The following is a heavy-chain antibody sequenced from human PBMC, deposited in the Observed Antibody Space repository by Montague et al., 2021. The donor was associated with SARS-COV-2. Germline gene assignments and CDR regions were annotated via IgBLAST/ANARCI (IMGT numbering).Heavy chain of an antibody. CDR1: GVSISSGTYY. D-gene: IGHD7-27*01. V-gene: IGHV4-61*02. J-gene: IGHJ5*01. CDR3: ATKGLSGESGFDP. Sequence: TLSLTCTVSGVSISSGTYYWSWIRQPAGKGLEWIGRVYTSGSTNYNPSLESRAALSVDTSKNQFSLKLRSVTAADTAVYFCATKGLSGESGFDPWGQGTLVAVSS. CDR2: VYTSGST.